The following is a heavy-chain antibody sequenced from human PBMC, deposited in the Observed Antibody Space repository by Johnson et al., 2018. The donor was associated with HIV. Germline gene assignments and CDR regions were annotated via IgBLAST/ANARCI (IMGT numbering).Heavy chain of an antibody. CDR1: GFTFSNYG. D-gene: IGHD6-6*01. Sequence: QVQLVESGGGVVQPGRSLRLSCAASGFTFSNYGMHWVRQAPGKGLEWVAFIWYDGTNKYYADSVKGRFTISRDNSKNTLYLQMNSLRAEDTAVYYCARVGQKLVPVPRGAFDIWGQGTMVTVSS. J-gene: IGHJ3*02. CDR3: ARVGQKLVPVPRGAFDI. V-gene: IGHV3-33*01. CDR2: IWYDGTNK.